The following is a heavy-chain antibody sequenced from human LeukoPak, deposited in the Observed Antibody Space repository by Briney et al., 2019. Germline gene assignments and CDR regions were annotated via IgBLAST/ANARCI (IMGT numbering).Heavy chain of an antibody. CDR1: GGSISSYY. Sequence: PSQTLSLTCTVSGGSISSYYWNWIRQPPGKGLQWIGYIYYSGTTNYNPSLKTRVTRSVDTSKNQFSLKLSSVTAADTAVYYCARESTAGWFDPWGQGTLVTVPS. CDR3: ARESTAGWFDP. J-gene: IGHJ5*02. CDR2: IYYSGTT. V-gene: IGHV4-59*01.